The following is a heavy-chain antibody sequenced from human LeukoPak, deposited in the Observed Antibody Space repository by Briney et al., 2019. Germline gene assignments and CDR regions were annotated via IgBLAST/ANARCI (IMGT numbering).Heavy chain of an antibody. CDR2: IIPIFGTA. CDR3: ARDQGYCSSTSCSNWFDP. CDR1: GGTFSSYA. J-gene: IGHJ5*02. D-gene: IGHD2-2*01. V-gene: IGHV1-69*13. Sequence: ASVKVSCKASGGTFSSYAISWVRQAPGQGLEWMGGIIPIFGTANYAQKFQGRVTITADESTSTAYMELSSLRSEDTAVYYCARDQGYCSSTSCSNWFDPWGQGTLVTVSS.